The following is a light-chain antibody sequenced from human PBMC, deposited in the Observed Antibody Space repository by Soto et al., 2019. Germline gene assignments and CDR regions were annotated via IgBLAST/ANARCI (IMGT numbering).Light chain of an antibody. CDR1: SSDVGSYNL. CDR3: CSSAGSSTLV. J-gene: IGLJ2*01. V-gene: IGLV2-23*01. Sequence: QSVLTQPASVSGSPGQSITISCTGTSSDVGSYNLVSWYQQHPGKSPKLMIHEGSKRTSGVPNRLSGSKSGNTAFLTIAVLQSEDEADYCCCSSAGSSTLVFVGGTKLTVL. CDR2: EGS.